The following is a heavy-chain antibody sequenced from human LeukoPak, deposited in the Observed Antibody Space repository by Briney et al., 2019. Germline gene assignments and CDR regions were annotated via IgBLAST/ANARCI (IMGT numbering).Heavy chain of an antibody. CDR3: ARGGSSWYADY. CDR2: ISYSGIT. V-gene: IGHV4-39*07. D-gene: IGHD6-13*01. J-gene: IGHJ4*02. CDR1: GDSISSSSYY. Sequence: SETLSLTCTVSGDSISSSSYYWGWIRQPPGKGLEWIGSISYSGITYYNLSLKRRVTISIDTSNDQFSLKVSSVTAADTAVYYCARGGSSWYADYWGQGTLVTVSS.